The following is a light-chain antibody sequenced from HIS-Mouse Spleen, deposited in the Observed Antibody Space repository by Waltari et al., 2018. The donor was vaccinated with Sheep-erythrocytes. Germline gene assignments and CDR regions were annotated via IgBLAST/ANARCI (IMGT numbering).Light chain of an antibody. CDR3: CSYAGSYNHV. CDR2: DVS. CDR1: SSYAGGYNY. Sequence: QSALTQPRSVSGSPGQSVTISCTGTSSYAGGYNYVSWYQQHPGKAPKLMIYDVSKRPSGVPDRFSGSKSGNTASLTISGLQAEDEADYYCCSYAGSYNHVFATGTKVTVL. J-gene: IGLJ1*01. V-gene: IGLV2-11*01.